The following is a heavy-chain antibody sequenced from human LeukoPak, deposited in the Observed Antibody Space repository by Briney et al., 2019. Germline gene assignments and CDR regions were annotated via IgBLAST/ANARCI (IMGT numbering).Heavy chain of an antibody. CDR2: IKQDGSEK. D-gene: IGHD1-26*01. Sequence: GGSLRLSCAASGFSFSNYWMHWVRQPPGKGLEWVANIKQDGSEKYYVDSVKGRFTISRDNAKNSLYLQMNSLRAEDTAIYYCARDKGVVGTLAPWGQGTLVTVSS. CDR1: GFSFSNYW. CDR3: ARDKGVVGTLAP. V-gene: IGHV3-7*01. J-gene: IGHJ5*02.